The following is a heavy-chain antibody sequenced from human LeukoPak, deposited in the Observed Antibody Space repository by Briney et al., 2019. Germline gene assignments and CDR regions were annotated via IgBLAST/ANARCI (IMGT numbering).Heavy chain of an antibody. Sequence: ASVKVSCKASGYTFTGYYMHWVRQAPGQGLEWMGWINPNSGGTNYAQKFQGRVIMTRDTSISTAYMELSRLRSDDTAVYYCARAMVRGVITYYYYYMDVWGKGTTVTVSS. V-gene: IGHV1-2*02. J-gene: IGHJ6*03. D-gene: IGHD3-10*01. CDR2: INPNSGGT. CDR3: ARAMVRGVITYYYYYMDV. CDR1: GYTFTGYY.